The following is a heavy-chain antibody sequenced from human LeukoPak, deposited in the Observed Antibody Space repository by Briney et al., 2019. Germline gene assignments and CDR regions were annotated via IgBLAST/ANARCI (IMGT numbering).Heavy chain of an antibody. CDR1: GGSVSSSSYY. CDR3: ASVPTQWLAIDY. V-gene: IGHV4-39*01. Sequence: SETLSLTCTVSGGSVSSSSYYWGWIRQPPGKGLEWIGSIYYSGSTYYNPSLKSRVTISVDTSKNQFSLKLSSVTAADTAVYYCASVPTQWLAIDYWGQGTLVTVSS. J-gene: IGHJ4*02. D-gene: IGHD6-19*01. CDR2: IYYSGST.